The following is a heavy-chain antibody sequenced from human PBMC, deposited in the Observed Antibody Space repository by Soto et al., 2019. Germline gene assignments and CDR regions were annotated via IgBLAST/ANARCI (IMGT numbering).Heavy chain of an antibody. Sequence: PGGSLRLSCAASGFTFSSYGMHWVRQAPGKGLEWVAVISNDGSNKYYADSVKGRFTISRDNSKNTLYLQMNSLRAEDTAVYYCAKDQAAYYDFWSGYPRYYYGMDVWGQGTTVTVSS. J-gene: IGHJ6*02. CDR3: AKDQAAYYDFWSGYPRYYYGMDV. CDR2: ISNDGSNK. V-gene: IGHV3-30*18. D-gene: IGHD3-3*01. CDR1: GFTFSSYG.